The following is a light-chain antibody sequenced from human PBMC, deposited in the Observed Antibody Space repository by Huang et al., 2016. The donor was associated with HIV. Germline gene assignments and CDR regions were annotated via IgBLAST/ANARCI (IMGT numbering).Light chain of an antibody. CDR1: QSVANY. CDR3: QQRTNGSWT. V-gene: IGKV3-11*01. Sequence: EIVLTQSPATLSVSPGERVTLSGRASQSVANYLAWYQQKPGQAPGLLIYDAFNRATGIPARFSGSGSGTDFTLTIGSLEPEDFAVYYCQQRTNGSWTFGQGTKVEIK. CDR2: DAF. J-gene: IGKJ1*01.